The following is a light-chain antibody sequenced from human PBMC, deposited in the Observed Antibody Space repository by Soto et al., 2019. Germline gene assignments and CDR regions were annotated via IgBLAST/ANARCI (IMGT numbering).Light chain of an antibody. CDR2: DVS. V-gene: IGLV2-14*01. J-gene: IGLJ2*01. CDR1: SRDVGGYNY. CDR3: SSYTSSSTLVV. Sequence: QSALTQPASVSGYPGQSITISCTGTSRDVGGYNYVSWYQQHPGKAPKLMIYDVSNRPSGVSNRFSGSKSGNTASLTISGLQAEDEADYYCSSYTSSSTLVVFGGGTKLTVL.